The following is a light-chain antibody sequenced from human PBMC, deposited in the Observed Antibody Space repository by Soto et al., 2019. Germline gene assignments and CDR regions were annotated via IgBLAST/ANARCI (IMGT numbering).Light chain of an antibody. CDR1: QSVSSNY. CDR2: GAS. Sequence: EIVLTQSPGTLSLSPGERATLSCRARQSVSSNYLAWYQQKPGQAPRLLIYGASSGATGIPDRFSGSGSGTDFALTISRLEPEDFAVYYCQHYGSSLSITFGQGTRLEIK. J-gene: IGKJ5*01. CDR3: QHYGSSLSIT. V-gene: IGKV3-20*01.